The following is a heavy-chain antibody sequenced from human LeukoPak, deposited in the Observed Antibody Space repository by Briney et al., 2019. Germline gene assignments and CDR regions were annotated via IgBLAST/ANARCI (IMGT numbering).Heavy chain of an antibody. CDR1: GYTFTTYH. D-gene: IGHD2-2*01. CDR3: ARVRDLIVVVPAADFDY. V-gene: IGHV1-18*01. J-gene: IGHJ4*02. Sequence: ASVKVSCKASGYTFTTYHMHWVRQAPGQELEWMGWISAYNGNTNYAQKLQGRVTMTTDTSTSTAYMELRSLRSDDTAVYYCARVRDLIVVVPAADFDYWGQGTLVTVSS. CDR2: ISAYNGNT.